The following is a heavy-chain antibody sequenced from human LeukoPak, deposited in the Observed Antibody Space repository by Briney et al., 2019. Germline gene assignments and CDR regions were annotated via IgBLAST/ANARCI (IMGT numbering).Heavy chain of an antibody. D-gene: IGHD4-23*01. CDR3: ARGPGGYGGNGGGHY. CDR1: GGSISSYY. V-gene: IGHV4-59*01. CDR2: IYYSGST. Sequence: SETLSLTCTVSGGSISSYYWSWIRQPPGKGLEWIGYIYYSGSTNYNPSLKSRVTISVDTSKNQFSLKLSSVTAADTAVYYCARGPGGYGGNGGGHYWGQGTLVTISS. J-gene: IGHJ4*02.